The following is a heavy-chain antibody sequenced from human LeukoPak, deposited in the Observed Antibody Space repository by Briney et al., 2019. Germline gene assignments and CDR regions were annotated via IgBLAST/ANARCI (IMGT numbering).Heavy chain of an antibody. D-gene: IGHD2-15*01. J-gene: IGHJ4*02. CDR1: GGTFSSYA. V-gene: IGHV1-69*05. Sequence: GSSVKVSCKASGGTFSSYAISWVRQAPGQGLEWMGRIIPIFGTANYAQKFQGRVTITTDESTSTAYMELSSLRSEDTAVYYCASETARYWSGGSCYSEFDYWGQGTLVTVSS. CDR3: ASETARYWSGGSCYSEFDY. CDR2: IIPIFGTA.